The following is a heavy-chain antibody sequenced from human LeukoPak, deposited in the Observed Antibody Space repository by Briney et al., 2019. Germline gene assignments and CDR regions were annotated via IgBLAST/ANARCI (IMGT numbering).Heavy chain of an antibody. Sequence: PSETLSLTCTVSGGSISNTNCFWGWIRQSPKKGLEWIGSVYYSGSAYYNPSLKSRVTMSVDTSKNQFSLKLSSLTAADTAVYYCATLKGGDHKALDYWGQGTLVTVSS. V-gene: IGHV4-39*01. J-gene: IGHJ4*02. D-gene: IGHD2-21*01. CDR1: GGSISNTNCF. CDR2: VYYSGSA. CDR3: ATLKGGDHKALDY.